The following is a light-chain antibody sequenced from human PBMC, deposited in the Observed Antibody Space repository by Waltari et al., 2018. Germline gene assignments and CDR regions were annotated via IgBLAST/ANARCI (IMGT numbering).Light chain of an antibody. J-gene: IGLJ1*01. V-gene: IGLV2-11*01. Sequence: QSALTQPRSVSGSPGQSVTLSFTGTRIDVGAFDFVSWYQQRPGKAPKLIIYDVTERPSGVPDRFSGSKSDNKASLTISGLQPDDEADYYCCSYAGRYTNYVFGSGTKVTVL. CDR1: RIDVGAFDF. CDR3: CSYAGRYTNYV. CDR2: DVT.